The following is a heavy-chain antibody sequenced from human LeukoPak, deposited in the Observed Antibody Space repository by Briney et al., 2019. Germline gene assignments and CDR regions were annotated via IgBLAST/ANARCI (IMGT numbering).Heavy chain of an antibody. CDR1: GFTFSSYW. CDR3: ARDALDCSSTACQIEY. Sequence: GGSLRLSCAASGFTFSSYWMSWVRQAPGKGLEWVANIKQDGSEKYYVDSVKGRFTISRDNAKNSLYLQMNSLRAEDTAVYYCARDALDCSSTACQIEYWGQGTLVTVSS. V-gene: IGHV3-7*01. J-gene: IGHJ4*02. CDR2: IKQDGSEK. D-gene: IGHD2-2*01.